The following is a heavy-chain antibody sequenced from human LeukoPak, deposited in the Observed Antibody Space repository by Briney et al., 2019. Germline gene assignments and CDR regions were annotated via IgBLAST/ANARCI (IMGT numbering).Heavy chain of an antibody. D-gene: IGHD3-10*01. CDR3: ARSYGSGSPQI. Sequence: PSETLSLTCTVSDGSISSYYWSWIRQPAGKGLESIGRISASGNTNYNPSLKSRVTMSVDTSKNQFSLKLSSVTAADTAVYYCARSYGSGSPQIWGQGTMVTVSS. CDR2: ISASGNT. CDR1: DGSISSYY. V-gene: IGHV4-4*07. J-gene: IGHJ3*02.